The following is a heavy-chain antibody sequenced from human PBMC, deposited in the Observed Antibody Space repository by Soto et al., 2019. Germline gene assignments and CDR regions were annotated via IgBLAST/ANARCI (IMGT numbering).Heavy chain of an antibody. J-gene: IGHJ4*02. V-gene: IGHV1-18*01. CDR2: ISAYNGNT. CDR3: ARANTGYSSGWDFPFDY. D-gene: IGHD6-19*01. CDR1: GYTFTSYG. Sequence: ASVKVSCKASGYTFTSYGISWVRQAPGQGLEWMGWISAYNGNTNYAQKLQGRVTMTTDTSTSTAYMELRSLKSDDTAMYYCARANTGYSSGWDFPFDYWGQGTLVTVS.